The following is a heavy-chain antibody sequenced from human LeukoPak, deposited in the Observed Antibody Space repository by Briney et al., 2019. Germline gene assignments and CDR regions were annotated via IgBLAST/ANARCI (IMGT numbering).Heavy chain of an antibody. Sequence: GASAKVSCKASGYTFTSYAMHWVRQAPGQRLEWMGWINAGNGNTKYSQKFQGRVTITRDTSASTAYMELSSLRSEDTAVYYCARHYYDSSGYSDYFDYWGQGTLVTVSS. J-gene: IGHJ4*02. CDR2: INAGNGNT. CDR3: ARHYYDSSGYSDYFDY. D-gene: IGHD3-22*01. CDR1: GYTFTSYA. V-gene: IGHV1-3*01.